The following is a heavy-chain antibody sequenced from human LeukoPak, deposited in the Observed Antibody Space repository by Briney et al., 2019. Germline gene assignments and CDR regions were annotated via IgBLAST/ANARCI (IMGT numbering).Heavy chain of an antibody. V-gene: IGHV1-69*04. D-gene: IGHD5-12*01. Sequence: SVKVSCKASGYTFTGYYMHWVRQAPGQGLEWMGRIIPILGIANYAQKFQGRVTITADKSTSTAYMELSSLRSEDTAVYYCARGRGYSGYFDYWGQGTLVTVSS. J-gene: IGHJ4*02. CDR1: GYTFTGYY. CDR3: ARGRGYSGYFDY. CDR2: IIPILGIA.